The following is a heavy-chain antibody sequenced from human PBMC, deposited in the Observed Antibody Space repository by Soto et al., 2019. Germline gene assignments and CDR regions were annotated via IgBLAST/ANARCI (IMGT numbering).Heavy chain of an antibody. CDR1: GLTFNNYA. CDR3: AKVGRSGSPDAFDI. CDR2: ISGSGGST. J-gene: IGHJ3*02. V-gene: IGHV3-23*01. Sequence: EVQLLESGGGLVQPGGSLRLSCAASGLTFNNYAMSWVRQAPGKGLEWVSSISGSGGSTYYADSVKGRFTISRDNSKNTRYLQMNSLRAEDTAVYYCAKVGRSGSPDAFDIWGQGTMVTVSS. D-gene: IGHD1-26*01.